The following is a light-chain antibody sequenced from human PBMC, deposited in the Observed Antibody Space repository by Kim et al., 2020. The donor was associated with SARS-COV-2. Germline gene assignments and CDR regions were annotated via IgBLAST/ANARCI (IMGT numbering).Light chain of an antibody. CDR3: NSRDSSGNL. V-gene: IGLV3-19*01. CDR2: GKN. Sequence: SVAVGQTVRITCRGASLRSYYASWYQQKPGQAPVLVIYGKNNRPSGIPDRFTGSSSGNTSSLTITGAQAEDEADYYCNSRDSSGNLFGGGTQLTVL. J-gene: IGLJ2*01. CDR1: SLRSYY.